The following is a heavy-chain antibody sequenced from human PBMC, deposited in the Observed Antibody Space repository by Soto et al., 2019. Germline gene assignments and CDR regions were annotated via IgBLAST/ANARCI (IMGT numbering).Heavy chain of an antibody. D-gene: IGHD2-15*01. J-gene: IGHJ4*02. CDR3: ARGMGYYCSGGSCPEVVFVY. Sequence: EVQLVESGGGLVQPGGSLRLSCAASGFTFSSYSMNWVRQAPGKGLEWISYISGTSSTIYYADSVKGRFTIYRDKAKNSLYLQMNSLRDEDTAVYYCARGMGYYCSGGSCPEVVFVYWGQGTLGTVSS. CDR1: GFTFSSYS. V-gene: IGHV3-48*02. CDR2: ISGTSSTI.